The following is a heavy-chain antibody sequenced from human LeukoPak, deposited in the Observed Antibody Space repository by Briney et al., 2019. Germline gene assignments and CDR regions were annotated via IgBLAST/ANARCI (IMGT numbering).Heavy chain of an antibody. CDR3: ASRSLGQQFSLQNWFDP. V-gene: IGHV4-30-2*01. Sequence: RASQTLSLTCTVSGGSISSGGYSWSWIRQPPGKGLEWIGEINHSGSTNYNPSLKSRVTISVDTSKNQFSLKLSSVTAADTAVYYCASRSLGQQFSLQNWFDPWGQGTLVTVSS. CDR1: GGSISSGGYS. J-gene: IGHJ5*02. D-gene: IGHD3-16*01. CDR2: INHSGST.